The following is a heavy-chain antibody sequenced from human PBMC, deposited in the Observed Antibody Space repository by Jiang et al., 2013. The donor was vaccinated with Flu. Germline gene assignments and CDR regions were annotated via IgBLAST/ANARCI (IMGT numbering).Heavy chain of an antibody. D-gene: IGHD3-16*02. CDR3: ARGGSYYDYVWGSYRSDY. Sequence: SYAISWVRQAPGQGLEWMGGIIPIFGTANYAQKFQGRVTITADESTSTAYMELSSLRSEDTAVYYCARGGSYYDYVWGSYRSDYWGQGTLVTVSS. CDR2: IIPIFGTA. CDR1: SYA. J-gene: IGHJ4*02. V-gene: IGHV1-69*01.